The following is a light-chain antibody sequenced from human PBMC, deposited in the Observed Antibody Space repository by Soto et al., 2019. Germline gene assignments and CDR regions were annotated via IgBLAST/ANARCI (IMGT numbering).Light chain of an antibody. CDR1: SSDIGGYNY. V-gene: IGLV2-14*03. J-gene: IGLJ1*01. Sequence: QSALTQPASVSGSPGQSIAISCTGTSSDIGGYNYVSWYQQHPGKAPKLLIYDVTHRPSGVSNRFSGSKSGDTASLTISGLQAEDEADYYCRSYTSTSTPYVFGTGTKLTVL. CDR3: RSYTSTSTPYV. CDR2: DVT.